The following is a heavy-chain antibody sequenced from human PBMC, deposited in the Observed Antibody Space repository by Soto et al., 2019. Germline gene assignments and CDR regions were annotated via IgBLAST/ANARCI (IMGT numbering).Heavy chain of an antibody. V-gene: IGHV3-30-3*01. CDR2: ISYDGSNK. D-gene: IGHD6-13*01. J-gene: IGHJ5*02. CDR3: ARDPSKQQLVRGGWFDP. CDR1: GFTFSSYA. Sequence: ESGGGVVQPGRSLRLSCAASGFTFSSYAMHWVRQAPGKGLEWVAVISYDGSNKYYADSVKGRFTISRDNSKNTLYLQMNSLRAEDTAVYYCARDPSKQQLVRGGWFDPWGQGTLVTVSS.